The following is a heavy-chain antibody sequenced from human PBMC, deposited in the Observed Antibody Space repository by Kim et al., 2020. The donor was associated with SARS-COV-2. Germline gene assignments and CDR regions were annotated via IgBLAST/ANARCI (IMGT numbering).Heavy chain of an antibody. V-gene: IGHV3-21*01. CDR1: GFTFSSYS. Sequence: GGSLRLSCAASGFTFSSYSMNWVRQAPGKGLEWVSSISSSSSYIYYADSVKGRLTISRDNAKNSLYLQMNSLRAEDTAVYYCARDRVVAATGSRNAFDIWGQGTMVTVSS. D-gene: IGHD2-15*01. J-gene: IGHJ3*02. CDR3: ARDRVVAATGSRNAFDI. CDR2: ISSSSSYI.